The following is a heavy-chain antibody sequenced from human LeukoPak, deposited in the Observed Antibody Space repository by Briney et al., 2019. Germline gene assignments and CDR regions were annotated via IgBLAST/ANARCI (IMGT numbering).Heavy chain of an antibody. V-gene: IGHV3-49*04. J-gene: IGHJ4*02. CDR2: IRSKAYGGTT. D-gene: IGHD3-9*01. CDR1: GFTFGDYA. Sequence: GGSLRLSCTASGFTFGDYAMSWVRQAPGKGLEWVGFIRSKAYGGTTEYAASVKGRFTISRDDSKSIAYLQMNSLRAEDTAVYYCARTVTGRNDNWGQGTLVTVSS. CDR3: ARTVTGRNDN.